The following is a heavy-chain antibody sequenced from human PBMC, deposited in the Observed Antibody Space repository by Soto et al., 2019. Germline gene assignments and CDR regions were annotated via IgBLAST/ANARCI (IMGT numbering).Heavy chain of an antibody. CDR3: ARERDSYYGDYQGAFDI. D-gene: IGHD4-17*01. J-gene: IGHJ3*02. Sequence: QVQLVESGGGVVQPGRSLRLSCAASGFTFSSYGMHWVRQAPGKGLEWVAVIWYDGSNKYYADSVKGRFTISRDNSKNTLYLQMNSLRAEDTAVYYCARERDSYYGDYQGAFDIWGQGTMVTVSS. CDR2: IWYDGSNK. CDR1: GFTFSSYG. V-gene: IGHV3-33*01.